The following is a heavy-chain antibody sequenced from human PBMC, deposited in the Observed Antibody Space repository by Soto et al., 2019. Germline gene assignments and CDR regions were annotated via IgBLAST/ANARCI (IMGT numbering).Heavy chain of an antibody. CDR3: ARHRSGSLDY. V-gene: IGHV4-39*01. Sequence: QLQLQESGPGLVKPSETLSLTCTVSGGSISSSSYYWGWIRQPPGKGLEWIGSIYYSGSTYYNPSLKGRVTISVDTSKNQFSLKLSSVTAADTAVYYCARHRSGSLDYWGQGTLVTVSS. CDR1: GGSISSSSYY. D-gene: IGHD1-26*01. CDR2: IYYSGST. J-gene: IGHJ4*02.